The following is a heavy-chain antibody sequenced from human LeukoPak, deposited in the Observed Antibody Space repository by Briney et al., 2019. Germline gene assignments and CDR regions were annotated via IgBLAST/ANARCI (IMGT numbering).Heavy chain of an antibody. D-gene: IGHD1-14*01. J-gene: IGHJ3*02. CDR1: GYTFTGYY. CDR3: ARDRPELHAFDI. V-gene: IGHV1-2*02. CDR2: INPNSGGT. Sequence: ASVKVSCKASGYTFTGYYMHWVRQAPGQGLEWMGWINPNSGGTNYAQKFQGRVTMTRDTSISTAYMEQSRLRSDDTAVYYCARDRPELHAFDIWGQGTMVTVSS.